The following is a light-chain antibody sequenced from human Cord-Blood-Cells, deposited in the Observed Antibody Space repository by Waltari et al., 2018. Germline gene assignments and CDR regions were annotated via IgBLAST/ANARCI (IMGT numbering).Light chain of an antibody. CDR2: HDS. CDR1: KLGDKY. CDR3: QAWDSSTAV. V-gene: IGLV3-1*01. J-gene: IGLJ2*01. Sequence: SYELTQPPSVSVSPGQTASITCSGDKLGDKYACWYQQKPGQSPVLVIYHDSKRPSGIPERFSGSNSGNTATLTISGTQARDEADYYCQAWDSSTAVFGGGTKLTVL.